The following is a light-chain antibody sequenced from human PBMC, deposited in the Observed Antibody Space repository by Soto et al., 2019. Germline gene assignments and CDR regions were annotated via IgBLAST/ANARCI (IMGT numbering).Light chain of an antibody. CDR2: RVS. CDR1: XSLXXSDXXTY. J-gene: IGKJ5*01. V-gene: IGKV2-30*01. CDR3: MQGTHWPPIT. Sequence: QSPPXLPVPLXQPASXSXXSGXSLXXSDXXTYLGWFHQRPGQSPRRLIYRVSNRDSGVPNRFSGSGSGTDFTLRISSVEAEDAGLFYCMQGTHWPPITFGQGTRLEIK.